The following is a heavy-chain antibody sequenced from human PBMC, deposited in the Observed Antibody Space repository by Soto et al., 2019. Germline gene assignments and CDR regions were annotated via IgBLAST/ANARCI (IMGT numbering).Heavy chain of an antibody. J-gene: IGHJ4*02. CDR2: IFHDGTA. CDR1: GVSISSGNW. V-gene: IGHV4-4*02. D-gene: IGHD3-10*01. Sequence: PSETLSLTCAVSGVSISSGNWWTWVRQSQQRGLEYIGEIFHDGTANYYPSFERRVAISVDTSKNQFSLKLTSVTAADTAIYFCARLVYHTRLNYMYFDFWGQGTLVTVSS. CDR3: ARLVYHTRLNYMYFDF.